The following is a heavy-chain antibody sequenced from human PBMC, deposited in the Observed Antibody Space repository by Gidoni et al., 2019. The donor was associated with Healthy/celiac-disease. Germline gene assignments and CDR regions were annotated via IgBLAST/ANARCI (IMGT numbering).Heavy chain of an antibody. CDR3: ARDFRGTGRTVTLWGYYYYYGMDV. CDR1: GFTFSSYS. D-gene: IGHD4-17*01. J-gene: IGHJ6*02. CDR2: ISSSSRYI. V-gene: IGHV3-21*01. Sequence: EVQLVESGGGLVRPGGSLRRSCAASGFTFSSYSMTWVRRAPGKGLEGVSAISSSSRYIYDAASAKCRFTSSRDNANNSLYLQMHSLRAEDTAVYYCARDFRGTGRTVTLWGYYYYYGMDVWGQGTTVTVSS.